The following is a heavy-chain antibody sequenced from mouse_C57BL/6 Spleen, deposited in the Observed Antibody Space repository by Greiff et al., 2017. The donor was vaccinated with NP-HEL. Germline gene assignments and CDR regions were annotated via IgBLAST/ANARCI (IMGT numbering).Heavy chain of an antibody. V-gene: IGHV1-18*01. CDR1: GYTFTDYN. CDR2: INPNNGGT. J-gene: IGHJ4*01. Sequence: EVQLQQSGPELVKPGASVKIPCKASGYTFTDYNMDWVKQSHGKSLEWIGDINPNNGGTIYNQKFKGKATLTVDKSSSTAYMELRSLTSEDTAVYYCARGPNWDVSYAMDYWGQGTSVTVSS. CDR3: ARGPNWDVSYAMDY. D-gene: IGHD4-1*01.